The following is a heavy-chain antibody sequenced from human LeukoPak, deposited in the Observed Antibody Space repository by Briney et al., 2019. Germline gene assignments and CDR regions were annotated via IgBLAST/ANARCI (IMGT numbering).Heavy chain of an antibody. D-gene: IGHD5-24*01. CDR3: ARVGDGYNVDH. CDR2: IYYSGST. CDR1: GGSISSYY. Sequence: SETLSLTCTVSGGSISSYYWSWIRQPPGKGLEWIGYIYYSGSTNYNPSLTSRVTISVDTSKNQFSLKLSSVTAADTAVYYCARVGDGYNVDHWGQGTLVTVSS. J-gene: IGHJ4*02. V-gene: IGHV4-59*01.